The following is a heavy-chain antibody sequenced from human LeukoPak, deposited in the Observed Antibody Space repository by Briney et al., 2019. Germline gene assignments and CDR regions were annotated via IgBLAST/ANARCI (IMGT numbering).Heavy chain of an antibody. J-gene: IGHJ6*03. V-gene: IGHV1-2*02. CDR3: ARTFGVVIPDYYMDV. Sequence: GASVKVSCKASGYTFSGYYMHWVRQAPGQGLEWMGWINPNGGGTNYAQKVQGRVTMTTDTSTSTAYMELRSLRSDDTAVYYCARTFGVVIPDYYMDVWGKGTTVTVSS. CDR2: INPNGGGT. CDR1: GYTFSGYY. D-gene: IGHD3-3*01.